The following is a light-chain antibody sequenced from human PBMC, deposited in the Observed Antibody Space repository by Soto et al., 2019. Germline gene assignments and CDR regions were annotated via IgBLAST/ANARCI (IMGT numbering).Light chain of an antibody. CDR2: DVS. CDR1: SSDVGGYNH. Sequence: QSVLTQPASVSGSPGQSITISCTGTSSDVGGYNHVSWYQQHPGKAPKLMIYDVSNRPSGVSNRFSGSKSGNTASLTISGLQAEDEADYYCRSYTSSSTPVVFGGGTKVTVL. V-gene: IGLV2-14*01. CDR3: RSYTSSSTPVV. J-gene: IGLJ2*01.